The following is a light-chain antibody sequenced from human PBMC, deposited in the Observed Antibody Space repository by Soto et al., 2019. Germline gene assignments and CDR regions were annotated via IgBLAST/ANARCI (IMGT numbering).Light chain of an antibody. J-gene: IGKJ1*01. CDR3: EQSLHLPWT. CDR1: QSLLNCDGKTY. CDR2: EAS. V-gene: IGKV2D-29*01. Sequence: DIVMTQTPLSLSVTPGQPASISCKSSQSLLNCDGKTYVYWYHQKPGQPPQRLISEASNRDSGVPDRVSGSRSWTSFTLTISRVETEDAGVYYCEQSLHLPWTFGRGTKVEIK.